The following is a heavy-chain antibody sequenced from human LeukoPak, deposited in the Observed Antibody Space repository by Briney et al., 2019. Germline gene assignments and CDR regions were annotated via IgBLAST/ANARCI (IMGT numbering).Heavy chain of an antibody. J-gene: IGHJ6*02. Sequence: ASVKVSCKASGYTFTSYGISWVRQAPGQGLEWMGWISAYNGNTNYAQKLQGRVTMTTDTSMSTAYMELRSLRSDDTAVYYCARGGPTPTGWFGELLPNFNDPYGMDVWGQGTTVTVSS. CDR2: ISAYNGNT. CDR3: ARGGPTPTGWFGELLPNFNDPYGMDV. CDR1: GYTFTSYG. D-gene: IGHD3-10*01. V-gene: IGHV1-18*01.